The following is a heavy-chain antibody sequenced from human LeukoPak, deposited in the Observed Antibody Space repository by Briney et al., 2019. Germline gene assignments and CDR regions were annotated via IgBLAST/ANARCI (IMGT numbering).Heavy chain of an antibody. CDR3: ARGPTISETGYFDY. V-gene: IGHV4-61*02. CDR1: GVSISRSTYY. D-gene: IGHD1-1*01. CDR2: IYANGTT. J-gene: IGHJ4*03. Sequence: SETLSLTCTVSGVSISRSTYYWTWIRQPAGRGLEWIGRIYANGTTDYNPSLESRLTISLNTARNQFSLNLKSVTAADTAMYYCARGPTISETGYFDYWGQGTLVTVSS.